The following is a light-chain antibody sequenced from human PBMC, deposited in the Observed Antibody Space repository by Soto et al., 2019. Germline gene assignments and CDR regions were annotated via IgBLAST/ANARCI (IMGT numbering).Light chain of an antibody. V-gene: IGKV3-20*01. Sequence: EIVLTQSPGTLSLSPGERATLSCRASQSVTSNYLAWYQQKPGQAPRLLVYGASSRATGIPDRFSGSGSGTDFTLTISRLEPEDFAVYYCQHYGTSSPITFGQGTRLEV. CDR3: QHYGTSSPIT. CDR1: QSVTSNY. J-gene: IGKJ5*01. CDR2: GAS.